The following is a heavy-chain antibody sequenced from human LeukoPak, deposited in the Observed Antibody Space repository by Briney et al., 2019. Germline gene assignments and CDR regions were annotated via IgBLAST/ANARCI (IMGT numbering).Heavy chain of an antibody. Sequence: GASVKVSCKAAGYTFTTYDINWVRQATGQGLEWMGWMNPNSGYTGYAQKFQGRVTITRDTSISTAYMELSSLRSEDTAVYYCARVAGSIDYWGQGTLVTVSS. J-gene: IGHJ4*02. CDR2: MNPNSGYT. CDR3: ARVAGSIDY. D-gene: IGHD6-19*01. V-gene: IGHV1-8*03. CDR1: GYTFTTYD.